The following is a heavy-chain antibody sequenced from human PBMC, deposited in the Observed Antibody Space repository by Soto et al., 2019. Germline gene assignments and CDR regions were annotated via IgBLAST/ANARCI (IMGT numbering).Heavy chain of an antibody. V-gene: IGHV1-18*04. Sequence: QVQLVQSGGEVKRPGASVKVSCKASGYPSTSYGISWVRQAPGQGLEWMGWINPYNGNTKYAQKFQGRVTMTTDTSTTTAYMELRSLSHDDTAVYYCARNLASVHDYWGQGSLVTVSS. CDR2: INPYNGNT. J-gene: IGHJ4*02. D-gene: IGHD1-1*01. CDR3: ARNLASVHDY. CDR1: GYPSTSYG.